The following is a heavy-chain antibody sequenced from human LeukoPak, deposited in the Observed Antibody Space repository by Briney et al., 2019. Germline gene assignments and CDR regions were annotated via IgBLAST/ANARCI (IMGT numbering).Heavy chain of an antibody. CDR3: AKEKGYSYGYWYFDY. Sequence: GGSLRLSCAASGFTFSSYGMHWVRQAPGKGLEWVAVISYDGSNKYYAGSVKGRFTISRDNSKNTLYLQMNSLRAEDTAVYYCAKEKGYSYGYWYFDYWGQGTLVTVSS. CDR2: ISYDGSNK. V-gene: IGHV3-30*18. D-gene: IGHD5-18*01. CDR1: GFTFSSYG. J-gene: IGHJ4*02.